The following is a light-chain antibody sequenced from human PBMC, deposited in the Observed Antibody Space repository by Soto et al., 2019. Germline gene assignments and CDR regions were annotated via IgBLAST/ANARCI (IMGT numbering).Light chain of an antibody. V-gene: IGKV1-5*03. CDR2: KAS. Sequence: DIQMTQSPSTLSAFVGDRVTITCRASQNIGAWLAWYQQKPGKAPKLLIYKASNLESGVPSRFSGSGSGTEFTLTISSLQSEDFAFYYCQQFHYWWPFGQGSKVAIK. CDR1: QNIGAW. J-gene: IGKJ1*01. CDR3: QQFHYWWP.